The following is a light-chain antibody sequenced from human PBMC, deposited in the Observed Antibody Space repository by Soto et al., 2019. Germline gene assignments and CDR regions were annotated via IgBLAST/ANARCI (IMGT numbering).Light chain of an antibody. CDR1: QSVSSN. Sequence: IVMTQAPATLSVSPGERVTLSCRPSQSVSSNLAWYQQKPGQAPRLLIYGASTRATGIPARFTGSGSGTEFTLTISSLQSEDFAVYYCQQCNNWPLTFGQGTKVEIK. CDR3: QQCNNWPLT. CDR2: GAS. J-gene: IGKJ1*01. V-gene: IGKV3-15*01.